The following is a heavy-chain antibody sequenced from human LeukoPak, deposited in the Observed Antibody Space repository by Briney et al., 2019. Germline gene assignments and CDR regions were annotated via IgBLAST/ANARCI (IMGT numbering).Heavy chain of an antibody. CDR2: TRYDGSNK. CDR3: AKDPQKWESYFDY. D-gene: IGHD1-26*01. CDR1: GFTFSSYG. J-gene: IGHJ4*02. V-gene: IGHV3-30*02. Sequence: GGSLRLSCTASGFTFSSYGMHWVRQAPGKGLEWVAFTRYDGSNKYYADSVKGRFTISRDNSKNMLYLQMNSLRAEDTAVYYCAKDPQKWESYFDYWGQGTLVTVSS.